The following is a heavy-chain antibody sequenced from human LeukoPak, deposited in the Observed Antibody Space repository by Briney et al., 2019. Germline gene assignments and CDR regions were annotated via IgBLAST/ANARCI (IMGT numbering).Heavy chain of an antibody. J-gene: IGHJ4*02. V-gene: IGHV1-2*06. CDR2: INPNSGGT. D-gene: IGHD3-10*01. CDR3: ARGHVLLWFGELSDFDY. Sequence: ASVKVSCKASGYTFTGYYMNWVRQAPGQGLEWMGRINPNSGGTKYAQKFQGRVTMTRDTSINTAYMELSRLRSDDTAVYYCARGHVLLWFGELSDFDYWGQGTLVTVSS. CDR1: GYTFTGYY.